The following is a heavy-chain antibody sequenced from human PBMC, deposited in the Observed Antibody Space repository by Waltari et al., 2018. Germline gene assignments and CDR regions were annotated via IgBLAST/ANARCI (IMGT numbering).Heavy chain of an antibody. CDR3: ARGITLDV. V-gene: IGHV3-48*02. Sequence: ESGGGLIQPGGSLRLSCLASASAFSATSVNWVREAAGKGLEWVSFISSGGKTIYYADSVKGRFTIPGDNAKNSLFLQMNSLRDEDTAVYCCARGITLDVWSQGTTVTVSS. CDR2: ISSGGKTI. CDR1: ASAFSATS. J-gene: IGHJ6*02.